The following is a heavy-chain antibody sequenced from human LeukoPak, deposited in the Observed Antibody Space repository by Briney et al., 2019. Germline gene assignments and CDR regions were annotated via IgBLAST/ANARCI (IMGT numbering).Heavy chain of an antibody. J-gene: IGHJ4*02. CDR1: GGSISSGGYY. Sequence: PSETLSLTCTVSGGSISSGGYYWSWIRQHPGKGLEWIGYIYYSGSTYYNPSLKSRVTISVDTSKNQFSLKLSSVTAADTAVYYCARDPIYRSGGSCYSSYFDYWGQGTLVTVSS. D-gene: IGHD2-15*01. CDR3: ARDPIYRSGGSCYSSYFDY. CDR2: IYYSGST. V-gene: IGHV4-31*03.